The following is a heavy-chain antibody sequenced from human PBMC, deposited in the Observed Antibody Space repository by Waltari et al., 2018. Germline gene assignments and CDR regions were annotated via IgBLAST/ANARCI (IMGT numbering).Heavy chain of an antibody. CDR3: ARVPYYFGSSPPFDP. CDR1: GYTFDTYA. J-gene: IGHJ5*02. V-gene: IGHV1-3*01. Sequence: QVQLVQSGAEVKKPGASVKVSCKASGYTFDTYAVPWVRQAPGQRLEWMGWINVGNGNTKYSQKFQGRVTITRDTSASTAYMDLTSLRSEDSAVYYCARVPYYFGSSPPFDPWGQGTLVTVFS. D-gene: IGHD3-10*01. CDR2: INVGNGNT.